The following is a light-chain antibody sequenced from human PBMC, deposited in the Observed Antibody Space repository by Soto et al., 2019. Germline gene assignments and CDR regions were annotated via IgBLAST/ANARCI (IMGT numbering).Light chain of an antibody. J-gene: IGKJ3*01. CDR1: QTIIRY. Sequence: DIQMTQSPSSLSASVGDRVTITCRASQTIIRYLNWYQQKPGRAPNLLIYAASSLQSGVPSRFSGSGSGTEFTITISSLQPEDFATYYYQQSYSTLFTFGPGTKVEIK. CDR2: AAS. CDR3: QQSYSTLFT. V-gene: IGKV1-39*01.